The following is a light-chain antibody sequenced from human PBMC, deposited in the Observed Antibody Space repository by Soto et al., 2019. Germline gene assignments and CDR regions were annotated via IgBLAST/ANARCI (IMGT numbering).Light chain of an antibody. V-gene: IGKV1-5*01. CDR2: DAS. J-gene: IGKJ1*01. Sequence: DIQRTQSPSTLSASVGDSVTITCRASQSISSWLAWYQQKPGKAPKLLIYDASSLESGVPSRFSGSGSGTEFTLTISSLQPDDFATYYCQQYNSYKTFGQGTKVDIK. CDR3: QQYNSYKT. CDR1: QSISSW.